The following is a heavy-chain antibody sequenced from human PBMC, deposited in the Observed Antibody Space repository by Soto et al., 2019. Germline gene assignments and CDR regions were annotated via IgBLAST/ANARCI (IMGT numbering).Heavy chain of an antibody. CDR3: ARLRRFLESYGMDV. CDR2: IIPIFGTA. V-gene: IGHV1-69*13. Sequence: ASVKVSCKASGGTFSSYAISWVRQAPGQGLEWMGGIIPIFGTANYAQKFQGRVTITADESTSTAYMELSSLRAEDTAVYYCARLRRFLESYGMDVWGQGTTVTVSS. CDR1: GGTFSSYA. J-gene: IGHJ6*02. D-gene: IGHD3-3*01.